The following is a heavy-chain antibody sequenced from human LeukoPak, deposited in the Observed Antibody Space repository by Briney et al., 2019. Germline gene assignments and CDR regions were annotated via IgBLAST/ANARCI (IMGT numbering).Heavy chain of an antibody. CDR3: ARVVVGATLAFDI. CDR1: GGSISSYY. V-gene: IGHV4-59*01. CDR2: IYYSGST. D-gene: IGHD1-26*01. Sequence: SETPSLTCTVSGGSISSYYWSWIRQPPGKGLEWIGYIYYSGSTNYNPSLKSRVTISVDTSKNQFSLKLSSVTAADTAVYYCARVVVGATLAFDIWGQGTMVTVSS. J-gene: IGHJ3*02.